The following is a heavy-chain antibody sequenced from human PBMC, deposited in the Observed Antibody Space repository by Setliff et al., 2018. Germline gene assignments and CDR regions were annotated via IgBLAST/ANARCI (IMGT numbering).Heavy chain of an antibody. CDR1: GFTFSAAW. J-gene: IGHJ4*02. Sequence: PGGSLRLSCAASGFTFSAAWMTWLRLGPGKGLEWVALIKGPGATDYSASVKDRFTISRDNSKNTLYLQMNSLRSDDTAVYYCATEKFPGDWGDYWGQGTLVTVSS. D-gene: IGHD2-21*01. V-gene: IGHV3-15*01. CDR3: ATEKFPGDWGDY. CDR2: IKGPGAT.